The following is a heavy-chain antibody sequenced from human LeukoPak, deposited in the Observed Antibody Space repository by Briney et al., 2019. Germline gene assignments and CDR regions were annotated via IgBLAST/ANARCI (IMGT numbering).Heavy chain of an antibody. Sequence: GESLKISCKGSGYSFTSYWIGWVRRMPGKGLEWMGIIYPGDSDTRYSPSFQGQVTISADKSISTAYLQWSSLKASDTAMYYCARFPPVRGYSYGYGDYWGQGTLVTVSS. CDR2: IYPGDSDT. V-gene: IGHV5-51*01. D-gene: IGHD5-18*01. CDR1: GYSFTSYW. CDR3: ARFPPVRGYSYGYGDY. J-gene: IGHJ4*02.